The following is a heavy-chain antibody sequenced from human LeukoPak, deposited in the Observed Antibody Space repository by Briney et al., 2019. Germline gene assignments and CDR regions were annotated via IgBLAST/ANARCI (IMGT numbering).Heavy chain of an antibody. D-gene: IGHD6-19*01. V-gene: IGHV3-23*01. Sequence: PGGSLRLSCAASGFTFSNYAMSWVRQAPGKGLEWVSGISGSGGSTYYADSVKGRFTISRDNSKNTLYLQMSSLRAEDTAVYYCAKDRRSVAVADAIDYWGQGTLVTVSS. J-gene: IGHJ4*02. CDR3: AKDRRSVAVADAIDY. CDR2: ISGSGGST. CDR1: GFTFSNYA.